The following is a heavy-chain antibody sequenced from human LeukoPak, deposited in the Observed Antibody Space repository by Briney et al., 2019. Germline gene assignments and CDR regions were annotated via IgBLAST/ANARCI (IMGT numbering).Heavy chain of an antibody. J-gene: IGHJ6*02. CDR1: GFTFSSYA. CDR2: ISGCGGST. D-gene: IGHD6-13*01. V-gene: IGHV3-23*01. CDR3: AKSSWQRRDYYYGMDV. Sequence: GGSLTLSCSASGFTFSSYAMRWVRPAPGKGREGVSAISGCGGSTYYADSVKGRFTISRDNSKNTLYLQMNSLRAEDTAVYYCAKSSWQRRDYYYGMDVWGQGTTVTVSS.